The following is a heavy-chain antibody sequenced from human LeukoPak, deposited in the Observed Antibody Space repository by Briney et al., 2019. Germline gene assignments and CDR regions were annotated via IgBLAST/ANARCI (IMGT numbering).Heavy chain of an antibody. Sequence: PGGSLRLSCAASGFTFSSYGMSWVRQAPGKGLEWVANIKPGGSAKYYVDSVKGRFTISRDDAKSSLFLQMNSLRVEDTAIYYCAKIYCTISSCYYDYWGQGTLVTVSS. D-gene: IGHD2-8*01. V-gene: IGHV3-7*01. J-gene: IGHJ4*02. CDR3: AKIYCTISSCYYDY. CDR1: GFTFSSYG. CDR2: IKPGGSAK.